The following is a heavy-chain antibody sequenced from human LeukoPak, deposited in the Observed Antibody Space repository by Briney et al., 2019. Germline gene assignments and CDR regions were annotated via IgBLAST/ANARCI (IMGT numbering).Heavy chain of an antibody. CDR3: AKQSAGSAAWYSLHYDF. J-gene: IGHJ4*02. CDR2: ISGSGGST. D-gene: IGHD6-13*01. Sequence: GGSLRLSCAASGFTFSSYAMSWVRQAPGKGLEWVSAISGSGGSTYYADSVKGRFTISRDNSKNTLYLQMNGLRAEDTAVYSCAKQSAGSAAWYSLHYDFWGQGTLVTVSS. CDR1: GFTFSSYA. V-gene: IGHV3-23*01.